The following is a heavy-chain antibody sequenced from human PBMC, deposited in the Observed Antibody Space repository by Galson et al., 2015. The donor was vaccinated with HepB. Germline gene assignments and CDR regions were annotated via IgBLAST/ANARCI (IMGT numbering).Heavy chain of an antibody. Sequence: SCAASGFTFSSYGMHWVRQAPGKGLEWVAVIWYDGSNKYYADSVKGRFTISRDNSKNTLYLQMNSLRAEDTAVYYCARNGEVRGVTPRHFDYWGQGTLVTVSS. CDR2: IWYDGSNK. J-gene: IGHJ4*02. V-gene: IGHV3-33*08. D-gene: IGHD3-10*01. CDR3: ARNGEVRGVTPRHFDY. CDR1: GFTFSSYG.